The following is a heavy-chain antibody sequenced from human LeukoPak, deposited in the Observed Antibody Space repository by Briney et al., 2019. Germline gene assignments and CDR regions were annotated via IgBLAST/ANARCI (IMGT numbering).Heavy chain of an antibody. D-gene: IGHD3-10*01. CDR2: ISYDGSNK. J-gene: IGHJ4*02. CDR1: GFTFSSYA. CDR3: AKDLSIRGPGEGFDY. V-gene: IGHV3-30-3*01. Sequence: GGSLRLSCAASGFTFSSYAMHWVRQAPGKGLEWVAVISYDGSNKYYADSVKGRFTISRDNSKNTLYLQMNSLRAEDTAVYYCAKDLSIRGPGEGFDYWGQGTLVSVSS.